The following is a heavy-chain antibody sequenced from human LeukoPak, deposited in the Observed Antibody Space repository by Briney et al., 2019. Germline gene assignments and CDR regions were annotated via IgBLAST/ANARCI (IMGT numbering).Heavy chain of an antibody. CDR2: IYYSGST. V-gene: IGHV4-31*03. Sequence: PSQTLSLTCTVSGGSINSDVYYWSWVRQHPEKGLEYIGHIYYSGSTYYNPSLKSRLTISVDTSKNQFSLKLSSVTAADTAVYYCARTGSSSWTNLYYYMDVWGKGTTVTVSS. CDR3: ARTGSSSWTNLYYYMDV. J-gene: IGHJ6*03. D-gene: IGHD6-13*01. CDR1: GGSINSDVYY.